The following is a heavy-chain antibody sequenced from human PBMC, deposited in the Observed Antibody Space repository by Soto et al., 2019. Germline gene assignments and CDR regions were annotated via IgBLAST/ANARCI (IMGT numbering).Heavy chain of an antibody. Sequence: QVQLVQSGAEVKKPGSSVKVSCRASGGTFSSYAVSWVRQAPGQGLEWRGVIIPLLNTPKYVQKFQGRVTINADASATTAYMELSSLRSEDTAVYYCARESSSPNYYYYGMDVWGQGTTVTVSS. CDR1: GGTFSSYA. CDR2: IIPLLNTP. J-gene: IGHJ6*02. V-gene: IGHV1-69*01. D-gene: IGHD6-6*01. CDR3: ARESSSPNYYYYGMDV.